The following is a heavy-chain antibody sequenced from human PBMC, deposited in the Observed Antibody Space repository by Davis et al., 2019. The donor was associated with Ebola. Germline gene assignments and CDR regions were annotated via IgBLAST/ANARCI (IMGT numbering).Heavy chain of an antibody. Sequence: PGGSLRLSCAASGFTFSSYVMSWVRQAPGKGLEWVSAIRGSGVSTYYADSVKGRFTISRDNSKNTLYLQMNSLRAEDTAVYYCAKKEGSNGPRFDYWGQGTLVTVSS. D-gene: IGHD2-8*01. J-gene: IGHJ4*02. CDR2: IRGSGVST. CDR3: AKKEGSNGPRFDY. V-gene: IGHV3-23*01. CDR1: GFTFSSYV.